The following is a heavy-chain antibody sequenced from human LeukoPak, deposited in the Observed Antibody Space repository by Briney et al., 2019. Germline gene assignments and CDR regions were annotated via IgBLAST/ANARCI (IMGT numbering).Heavy chain of an antibody. CDR2: INPHSGGT. D-gene: IGHD1-26*01. CDR3: ARDWGWELDKGAEDAFDI. Sequence: GASVKVSCKASGYTFIGYYMHWVRQAPGQGLEWMGWINPHSGGTNSEQNFQGRVTMTRDTSISTAYMELSRLRSDDTAVYYCARDWGWELDKGAEDAFDIWGQGTMVTVSS. CDR1: GYTFIGYY. V-gene: IGHV1-2*02. J-gene: IGHJ3*02.